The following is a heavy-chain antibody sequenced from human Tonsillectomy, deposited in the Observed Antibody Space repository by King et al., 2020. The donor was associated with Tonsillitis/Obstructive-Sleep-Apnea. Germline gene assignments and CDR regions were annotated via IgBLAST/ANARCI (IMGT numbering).Heavy chain of an antibody. J-gene: IGHJ6*03. Sequence: VQLVQSGAEVKKPGASVKVSCKASAYTFSSYGITWVRQAPGQGLEWMGWISGYNGNTNFAQRFQGRVTLTTDTSTRTANMELRSLKFDDTAVYNCARTSPEGGKSYYHMDVWGKGTTVTVSS. D-gene: IGHD1-26*01. CDR1: AYTFSSYG. CDR2: ISGYNGNT. CDR3: ARTSPEGGKSYYHMDV. V-gene: IGHV1-18*01.